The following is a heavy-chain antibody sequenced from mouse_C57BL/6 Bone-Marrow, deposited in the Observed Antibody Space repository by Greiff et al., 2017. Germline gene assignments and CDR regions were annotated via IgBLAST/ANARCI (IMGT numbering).Heavy chain of an antibody. Sequence: EVQRVESEGGLVQPGSSMKLSCTASGFPFRDYYMAWVRQVPEKGLEWVANINYDGSSTYYLDSLKSRFIISRDNAKNILYLQMSSLKSEDTATYYCAREGYYAMDYWGQGTSVTVSS. J-gene: IGHJ4*01. CDR1: GFPFRDYY. CDR2: INYDGSST. V-gene: IGHV5-16*01. CDR3: AREGYYAMDY.